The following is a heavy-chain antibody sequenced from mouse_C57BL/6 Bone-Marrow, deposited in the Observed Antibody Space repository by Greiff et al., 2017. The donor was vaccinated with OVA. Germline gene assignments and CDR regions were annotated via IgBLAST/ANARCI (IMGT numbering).Heavy chain of an antibody. CDR3: AYYGSIYAMDY. V-gene: IGHV1-50*01. D-gene: IGHD1-1*01. CDR2: IDPSDSYT. Sequence: QVHVKQPGAELVKPGASVKLSCKASGYTFTSYWMQWVKQRPGQGLEWIGEIDPSDSYTNYNQKFKGKATLTVDTSSSTAYMQLSSLTSEDSAVYYCAYYGSIYAMDYWGQGTSVTVSS. J-gene: IGHJ4*01. CDR1: GYTFTSYW.